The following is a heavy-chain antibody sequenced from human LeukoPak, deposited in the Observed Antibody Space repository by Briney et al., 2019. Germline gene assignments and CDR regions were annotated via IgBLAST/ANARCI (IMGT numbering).Heavy chain of an antibody. CDR2: IYHSGST. V-gene: IGHV4-4*02. CDR1: GGSISSSNW. CDR3: AALRGYSYGSNYFDY. J-gene: IGHJ4*02. Sequence: PSETLSLTCAVSGGSISSSNWWSWVRQPPGKGLEWIGEIYHSGSTNYNPSLKSRVTISVDKSKNQFSLKLSSVTAADTAVYYCAALRGYSYGSNYFDYWGQGTLVTVSS. D-gene: IGHD5-18*01.